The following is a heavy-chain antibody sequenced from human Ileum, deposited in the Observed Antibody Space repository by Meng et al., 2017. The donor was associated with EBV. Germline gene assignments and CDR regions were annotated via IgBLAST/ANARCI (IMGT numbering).Heavy chain of an antibody. CDR1: GYTFTHHG. J-gene: IGHJ4*02. CDR2: ISCYNGDT. V-gene: IGHV1-18*01. D-gene: IGHD6-19*01. CDR3: ARDPSNTSGRYAYFDY. Sequence: QLQLMQSGAEVKKPGASVRVSCRASGYTFTHHGISWIRQAPGQGLEWMGWISCYNGDTNYAQKFQGRVTMTTDTSTSTAYMDLRSLRSDDTAVYYCARDPSNTSGRYAYFDYWGQGTLFTVSS.